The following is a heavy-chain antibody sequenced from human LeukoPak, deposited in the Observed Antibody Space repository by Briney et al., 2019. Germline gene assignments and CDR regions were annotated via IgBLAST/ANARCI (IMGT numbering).Heavy chain of an antibody. V-gene: IGHV4-61*02. CDR1: GGSISGGSYY. D-gene: IGHD6-19*01. J-gene: IGHJ1*01. CDR2: IYTSGST. Sequence: SSETLSLTCTVSGGSISGGSYYWSWIRQPAGKGLEWIGRIYTSGSTNYNPSLKSRVTMSIDTSKNQFSLRLSSVTAADTAVYYCARAPPYSSGWYFQHWGQGTLVTVSS. CDR3: ARAPPYSSGWYFQH.